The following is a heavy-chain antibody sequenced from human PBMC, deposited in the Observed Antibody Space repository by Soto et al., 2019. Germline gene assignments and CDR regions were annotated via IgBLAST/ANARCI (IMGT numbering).Heavy chain of an antibody. D-gene: IGHD1-26*01. V-gene: IGHV1-3*01. Sequence: GGSLRLSCAASGYTFTSYAMHWVRQAPGQRLEWMGWINAGNGNTKYSQKFQGRVTITRDTSASTAYMELSSLRSEDTAVYYCASGFSGGSYYFDYWGQGTLVTVSS. CDR3: ASGFSGGSYYFDY. CDR1: GYTFTSYA. CDR2: INAGNGNT. J-gene: IGHJ4*02.